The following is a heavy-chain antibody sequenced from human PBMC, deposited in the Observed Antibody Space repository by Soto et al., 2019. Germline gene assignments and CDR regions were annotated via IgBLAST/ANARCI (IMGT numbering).Heavy chain of an antibody. CDR3: ARVLQTRYCSGGSCDDRYYFDY. Sequence: NPSETLSLTCTVSGGSISSYYWSWIRQPPGKGQEWIGYIYYSGSTNYNPSLKSRVTISVDTSKNQFSLKLSSVTAADTAVYYCARVLQTRYCSGGSCDDRYYFDYWGQGTLVTVSS. V-gene: IGHV4-59*01. J-gene: IGHJ4*02. CDR1: GGSISSYY. CDR2: IYYSGST. D-gene: IGHD2-15*01.